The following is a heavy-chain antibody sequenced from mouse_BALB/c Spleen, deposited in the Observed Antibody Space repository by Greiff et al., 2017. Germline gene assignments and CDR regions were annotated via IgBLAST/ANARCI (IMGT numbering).Heavy chain of an antibody. Sequence: VQLQQPGAELVKPGASVKLSCKASGYTFTSYWMHWVKQRPGQGLEWIGEIDPSDSYTNYNQKFKGKATLTVDKSSSTAYMQLSSLTSEDSAVYYCASPLTTATSFYAMDYWGQGTSVTVSS. CDR3: ASPLTTATSFYAMDY. CDR2: IDPSDSYT. D-gene: IGHD1-2*01. J-gene: IGHJ4*01. CDR1: GYTFTSYW. V-gene: IGHV1-69*02.